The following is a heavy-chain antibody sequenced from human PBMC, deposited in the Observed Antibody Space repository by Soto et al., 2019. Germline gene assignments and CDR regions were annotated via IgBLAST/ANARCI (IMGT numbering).Heavy chain of an antibody. V-gene: IGHV3-74*01. CDR1: GFTFSGDW. CDR3: ARGPRGLYHHDY. CDR2: INMDGTST. Sequence: EVQLVESGGGLVQPGGSLRLSCVASGFTFSGDWMHWVRQAAGKGLVWVSRINMDGTSTNYADSVKGRFTISRDNAKNTLYLQRNSLRVDYTAVYYCARGPRGLYHHDYWGQGALVTVS. J-gene: IGHJ4*02. D-gene: IGHD2-8*02.